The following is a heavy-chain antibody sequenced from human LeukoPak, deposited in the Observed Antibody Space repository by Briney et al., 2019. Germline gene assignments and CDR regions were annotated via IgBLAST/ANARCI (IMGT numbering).Heavy chain of an antibody. CDR2: IIPILGIA. D-gene: IGHD1-26*01. V-gene: IGHV1-69*02. CDR3: ARSSAGVGATNLDY. Sequence: ASVKVSCKASGGTFSSYTISWVRQPPGQGLEWMGRIIPILGIANYAQKFQGRVTITADQSTSTAYMELSSLRSEDTAVYYCARSSAGVGATNLDYWGQGTLVTVSS. J-gene: IGHJ4*02. CDR1: GGTFSSYT.